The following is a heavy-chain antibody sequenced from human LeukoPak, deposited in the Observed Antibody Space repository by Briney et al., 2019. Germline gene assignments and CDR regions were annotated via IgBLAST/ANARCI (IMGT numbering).Heavy chain of an antibody. CDR2: FGSSSSYI. D-gene: IGHD3-9*01. CDR3: ARVSYDILTGYSYIDY. CDR1: GFPFSSYS. J-gene: IGHJ4*02. V-gene: IGHV3-21*01. Sequence: GGSLGPPCAAFGFPFSSYSMNWARQAPGRGLEWVSSFGSSSSYIYYADSVKGRFTISRDNAKNSLYLQMNSLRAEDTAVYYCARVSYDILTGYSYIDYWGQGTLVTVSS.